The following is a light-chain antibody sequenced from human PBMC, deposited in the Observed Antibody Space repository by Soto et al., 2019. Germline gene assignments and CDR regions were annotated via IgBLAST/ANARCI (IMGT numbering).Light chain of an antibody. CDR2: GAS. Sequence: EIVMTQSPATLSVSPGERATLSCRASQSVGSNLAWYQQKPGQAPRLLIYGASTRATGIPARFSGSGSGTEFTLTISSLQSEDFATYFCQQYNNWPPDRTFGKRTKV. J-gene: IGKJ1*01. V-gene: IGKV3-15*01. CDR1: QSVGSN. CDR3: QQYNNWPPDRT.